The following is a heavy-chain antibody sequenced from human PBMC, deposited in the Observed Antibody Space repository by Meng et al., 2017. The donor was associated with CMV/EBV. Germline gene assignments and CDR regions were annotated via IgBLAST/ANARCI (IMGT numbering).Heavy chain of an antibody. D-gene: IGHD6-13*01. Sequence: LSGWSISTSGVGVGWIRQHTGKAQEWIAQIKWNEDKRYRQTQKSRITITKDKSKNQVVLTMTNMDPVDTATYYCAHRRSLYSSSWPYWGQGTLVTVSS. CDR2: IKWNEDK. CDR1: GWSISTSGVG. J-gene: IGHJ4*02. CDR3: AHRRSLYSSSWPY. V-gene: IGHV2-5*01.